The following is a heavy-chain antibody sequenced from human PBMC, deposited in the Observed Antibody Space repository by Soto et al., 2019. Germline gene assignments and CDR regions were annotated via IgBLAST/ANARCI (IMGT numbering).Heavy chain of an antibody. CDR2: IKSKTDGGTT. D-gene: IGHD2-21*01. J-gene: IGHJ3*02. Sequence: AGSTTLSCAASGFPFSNAWMSWVRQAPGKGLEWVGRIKSKTDGGTTDYAAPVKGRFTISRDDSKNTLYLQMNSLKTEDTAVYYCTTRGHIPKGPLDDAFEIWGQGTMVTV. V-gene: IGHV3-15*01. CDR3: TTRGHIPKGPLDDAFEI. CDR1: GFPFSNAW.